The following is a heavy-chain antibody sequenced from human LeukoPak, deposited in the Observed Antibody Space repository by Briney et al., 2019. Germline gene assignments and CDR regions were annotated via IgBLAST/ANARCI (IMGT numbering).Heavy chain of an antibody. J-gene: IGHJ6*02. D-gene: IGHD3-10*01. CDR1: GFTFSSYD. CDR3: ARGSHRGSGSYYRYYYYGMDV. CDR2: IGTAGDT. Sequence: PGGSLRLSCAASGFTFSSYDMHWVRQATGKGLEWVSAIGTAGDTYYPGSVKGRFTISRENAKNSLYLQMNSLRAGDTAVYYCARGSHRGSGSYYRYYYYGMDVWGQGTTVTVSS. V-gene: IGHV3-13*04.